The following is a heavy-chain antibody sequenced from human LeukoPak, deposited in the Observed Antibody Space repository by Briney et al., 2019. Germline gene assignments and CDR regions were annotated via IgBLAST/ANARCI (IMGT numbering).Heavy chain of an antibody. CDR1: GWSFSDYY. CDR2: INHSAST. V-gene: IGHV4-34*01. D-gene: IGHD2-2*01. CDR3: ARAGYCSSTSCYLSHYYYYMDV. Sequence: PSETLSLTCVVYGWSFSDYYWSWIRQPPGKGLEWIGEINHSASTNYNPSLKSRVTISVDTSKNQFSLKLSSVTAADTAVYYCARAGYCSSTSCYLSHYYYYMDVWGKGTTVTGSS. J-gene: IGHJ6*03.